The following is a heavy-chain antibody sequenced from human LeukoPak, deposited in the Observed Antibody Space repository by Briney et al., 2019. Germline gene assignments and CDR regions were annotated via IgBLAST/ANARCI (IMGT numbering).Heavy chain of an antibody. Sequence: AGGSLRLSCAASGFTFSSYAMSWVRQAPGKGLEWVSAISGSGGSTYYADSVKGRFTISRDNSKNTLYLQMNSLRAEDTAVYYCAKSPGRGYDFWSGYYYMDVWGKGTTVTVSS. CDR2: ISGSGGST. J-gene: IGHJ6*03. V-gene: IGHV3-23*01. CDR3: AKSPGRGYDFWSGYYYMDV. CDR1: GFTFSSYA. D-gene: IGHD3-3*01.